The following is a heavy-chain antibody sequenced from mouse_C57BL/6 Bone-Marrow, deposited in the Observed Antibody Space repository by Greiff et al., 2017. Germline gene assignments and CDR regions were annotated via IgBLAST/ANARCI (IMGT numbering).Heavy chain of an antibody. CDR3: ARSKYYAMDY. CDR2: IYPGGGYT. V-gene: IGHV1-63*01. J-gene: IGHJ4*01. CDR1: GYTFTNYW. Sequence: QVQLQQSGAELVRPGTSVKMSCKASGYTFTNYWIGWAKQRPGHGLEWIGDIYPGGGYTNYNEKFKGKATLTADNASSTAYMQFSSLTSEDSAIYYCARSKYYAMDYWGQGTAVTVSS.